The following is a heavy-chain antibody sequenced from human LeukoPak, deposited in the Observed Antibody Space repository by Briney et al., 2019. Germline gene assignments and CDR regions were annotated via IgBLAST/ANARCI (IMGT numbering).Heavy chain of an antibody. V-gene: IGHV3-23*01. CDR2: ISGSGGST. D-gene: IGHD3-22*01. J-gene: IGHJ4*02. CDR1: GFTFSSYA. CDR3: AKDRGYYDSSGYT. Sequence: GGSLRLSCAASGFTFSSYAMSWVRQAPGKGLEWVSGISGSGGSTYYADTVKGRFTISRDNSKNTLYLQMNSLRAEDTAVYCCAKDRGYYDSSGYTWGQGTLVTVSS.